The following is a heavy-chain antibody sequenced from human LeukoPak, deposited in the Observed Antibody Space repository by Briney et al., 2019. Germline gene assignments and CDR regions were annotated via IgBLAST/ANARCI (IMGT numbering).Heavy chain of an antibody. CDR3: ARLTINYYDSSGDAFDI. CDR2: IYYSGST. D-gene: IGHD3-22*01. Sequence: SETLPLTCTVSGGSISSYYWSWIRQPPGKGLEWIGYIYYSGSTNYNPSLKSRVTILVDTSKNQFSLKLSSVTAADTAVYYCARLTINYYDSSGDAFDIWGQGTMVTVSS. CDR1: GGSISSYY. J-gene: IGHJ3*02. V-gene: IGHV4-59*08.